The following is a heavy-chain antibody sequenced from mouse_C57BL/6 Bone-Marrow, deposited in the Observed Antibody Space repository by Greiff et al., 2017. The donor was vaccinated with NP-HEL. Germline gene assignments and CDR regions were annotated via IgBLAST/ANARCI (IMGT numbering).Heavy chain of an antibody. D-gene: IGHD1-1*01. V-gene: IGHV1-76*01. Sequence: QVQLQQSGAELVRPGASVKLSCKASGYTFTDYYINWVKQRPGQGLEWIARIYPGSGNTYYNEKFKGKATLTAEKSSSTAYMQLSSLTSEDSAVYFCARSAYYGSSPHSYFDYWGKGTTRTVAS. CDR2: IYPGSGNT. CDR3: ARSAYYGSSPHSYFDY. CDR1: GYTFTDYY. J-gene: IGHJ2*01.